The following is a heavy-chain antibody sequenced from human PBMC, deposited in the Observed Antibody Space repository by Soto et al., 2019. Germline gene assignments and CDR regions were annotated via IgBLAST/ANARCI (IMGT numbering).Heavy chain of an antibody. V-gene: IGHV1-69*06. D-gene: IGHD1-1*01. CDR1: GGTFSSYV. J-gene: IGHJ1*01. CDR2: IIPMSGTA. Sequence: QVQLVQSGAEVKKPGSSVKVSCKASGGTFSSYVITWVRQAPGQGLECMGGIIPMSGTANYAQKFQGRVTITADKSTGTAYMELSSLRSEDTAVYYCARGWNDFPHWGQGTLVTVSS. CDR3: ARGWNDFPH.